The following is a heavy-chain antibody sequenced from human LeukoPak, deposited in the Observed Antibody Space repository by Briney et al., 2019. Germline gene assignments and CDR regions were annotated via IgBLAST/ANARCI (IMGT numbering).Heavy chain of an antibody. CDR3: TTDAGVTKDGYFDY. V-gene: IGHV3-15*01. J-gene: IGHJ4*02. Sequence: PGGSLRLSCAPSGFTFSNAWMSWVRHAPGKGLEWVGRIKSKTDGGTTDYAAPVKGRFTISRDDSKNTLYLQMNSLKTEDIAVYYCTTDAGVTKDGYFDYWGQGTLVTVSS. CDR2: IKSKTDGGTT. D-gene: IGHD3-10*01. CDR1: GFTFSNAW.